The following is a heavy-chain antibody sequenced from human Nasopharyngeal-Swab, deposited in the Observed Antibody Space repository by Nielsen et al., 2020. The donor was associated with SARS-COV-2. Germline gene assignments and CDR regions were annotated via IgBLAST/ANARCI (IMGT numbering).Heavy chain of an antibody. J-gene: IGHJ4*02. D-gene: IGHD2-8*01. CDR3: AGVLSATY. V-gene: IGHV3-9*01. CDR2: ISWNSGSI. CDR1: GFTFDDYA. Sequence: SLKISCAASGFTFDDYAMHWVRQAPGKGLEWVSGISWNSGSIGYADSVMGRFTISRDNAKNSLYLQMNSLRAEDTALYYCAGVLSATYWGQGTLVTVSS.